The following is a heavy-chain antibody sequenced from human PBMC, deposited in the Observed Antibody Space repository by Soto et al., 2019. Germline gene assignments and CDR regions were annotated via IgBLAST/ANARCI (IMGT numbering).Heavy chain of an antibody. CDR1: GGSISSYY. J-gene: IGHJ4*02. CDR3: ARVGDGYSYGWFDY. D-gene: IGHD5-18*01. V-gene: IGHV4-59*01. CDR2: IYYSGST. Sequence: QVQLQESGPGLVKPSETLSLTCTVSGGSISSYYWSWIRQPPGKGLEWIGYIYYSGSTNYNPSLKSRVTISVDTSKNQFSLKLSSVTAADTAVYYCARVGDGYSYGWFDYWGQGTLVTVSS.